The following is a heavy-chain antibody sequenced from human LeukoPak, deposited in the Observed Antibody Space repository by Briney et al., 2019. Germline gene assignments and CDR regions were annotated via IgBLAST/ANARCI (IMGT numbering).Heavy chain of an antibody. CDR1: GGSISSGGYY. Sequence: SQTLSLTCTVSGGSISSGGYYWSWIRQHPGKGLEWIGYIYYSGSTYYNPSLKSRVIISVDTSKNQFSLKLSSVTAADTAVYYCARLHYGDYGSYFQHWGQGTLVTVSS. V-gene: IGHV4-31*03. CDR3: ARLHYGDYGSYFQH. D-gene: IGHD4-17*01. J-gene: IGHJ1*01. CDR2: IYYSGST.